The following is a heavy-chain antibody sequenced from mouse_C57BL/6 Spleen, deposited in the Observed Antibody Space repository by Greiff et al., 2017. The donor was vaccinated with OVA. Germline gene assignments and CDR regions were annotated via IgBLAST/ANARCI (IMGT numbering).Heavy chain of an antibody. CDR2: IDPNSGGT. J-gene: IGHJ2*01. V-gene: IGHV1-72*01. D-gene: IGHD1-1*01. CDR1: GYTFTSYW. Sequence: QVQLQQPGAELVKPGASVKLSCKASGYTFTSYWMHWVKQRPGRGLEWIGRIDPNSGGTKYNEKFKSKATLTVDKPSSTAYMQLSSLTSADSAVYEGARLDLITTVVATDYWGQGTTLTVSS. CDR3: ARLDLITTVVATDY.